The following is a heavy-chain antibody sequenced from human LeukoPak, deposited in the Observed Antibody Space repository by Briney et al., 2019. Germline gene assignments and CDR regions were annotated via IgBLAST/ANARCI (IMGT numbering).Heavy chain of an antibody. Sequence: PSETLSLTCTVSGGSISSYYWSWIRQPPGKGLEWIGYIYYSGSTNYNPSLKSRVTISVDTSKNQFSLKLSSVTAADTAVYYCARGDYDSSGYSPHNWFDPWGRGTLVTVSS. CDR3: ARGDYDSSGYSPHNWFDP. CDR2: IYYSGST. CDR1: GGSISSYY. V-gene: IGHV4-59*01. D-gene: IGHD3-22*01. J-gene: IGHJ5*02.